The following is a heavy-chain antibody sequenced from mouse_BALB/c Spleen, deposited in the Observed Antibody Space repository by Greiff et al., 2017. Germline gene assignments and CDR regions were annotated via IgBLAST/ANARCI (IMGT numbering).Heavy chain of an antibody. J-gene: IGHJ3*01. CDR3: ARSGIYYGSWFAY. CDR1: GYSITSDYA. V-gene: IGHV3-2*02. CDR2: ISYSGST. D-gene: IGHD1-1*01. Sequence: QLQQSGPGLVKPSQSLSLTCTVTGYSITSDYAWNWIRQFPGNKLEWMGYISYSGSTSYNPSLKSRISITRDTSKNQFFLQLNSVTTEDTATYYCARSGIYYGSWFAYWGQGTLVTVSA.